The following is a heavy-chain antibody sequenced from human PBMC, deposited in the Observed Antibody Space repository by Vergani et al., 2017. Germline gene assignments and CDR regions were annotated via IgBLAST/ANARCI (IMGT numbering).Heavy chain of an antibody. CDR3: ARPSRRDGYNLFY. V-gene: IGHV3-53*01. Sequence: EVQLVESGGGLIQPGGSLRLSCAASGFTVSSNYMSWVRQAPGKGLEWVSVIYSGGSTYYADSVKGRFTISRDNAKNSLYLQMNSLRAEDTAVYYCARPSRRDGYNLFYWGQGTLVTVSS. D-gene: IGHD5-24*01. CDR2: IYSGGST. J-gene: IGHJ4*02. CDR1: GFTVSSNY.